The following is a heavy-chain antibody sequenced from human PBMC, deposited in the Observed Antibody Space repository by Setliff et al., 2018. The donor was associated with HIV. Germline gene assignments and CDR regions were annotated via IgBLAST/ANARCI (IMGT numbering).Heavy chain of an antibody. CDR2: ISYSGST. CDR1: GGSISSGGYY. V-gene: IGHV4-31*03. D-gene: IGHD2-15*01. J-gene: IGHJ4*02. Sequence: SETLSLTCTVSGGSISSGGYYWTWIRQHPGKGLEWIGYISYSGSTYYNPSLKSRVTISVDTSENQFSLKLNSVTAADTAVYYCARYCSGGSCPDYWGQGTLVTVSS. CDR3: ARYCSGGSCPDY.